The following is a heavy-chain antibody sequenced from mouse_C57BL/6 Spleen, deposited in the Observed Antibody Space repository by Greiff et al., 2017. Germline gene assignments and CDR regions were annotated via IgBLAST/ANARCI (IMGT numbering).Heavy chain of an antibody. CDR3: TQDSSGVWFAY. D-gene: IGHD3-2*02. CDR2: IDPEDGDT. J-gene: IGHJ3*01. CDR1: GFNIKDYY. V-gene: IGHV14-1*01. Sequence: EVMLVESGAELVRPGASVKLSCTASGFNIKDYYMHWVKQRPEQGLEWIGRIDPEDGDTEYAPKFQGKATMTADTSSNTAYLQLSSLTSEDTAVYYCTQDSSGVWFAYWGQGTLVTVSA.